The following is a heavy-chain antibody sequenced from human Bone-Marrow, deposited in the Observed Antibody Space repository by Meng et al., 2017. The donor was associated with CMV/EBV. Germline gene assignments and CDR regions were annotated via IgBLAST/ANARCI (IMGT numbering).Heavy chain of an antibody. CDR3: ARGGGPFDY. CDR1: GWSFSGSG. J-gene: IGHJ4*02. Sequence: GAMLFYPSVTLSTACAVYGWSFSGSGRSWIRQPPVKGLGWIREINHSGSTNYNPSLKCRVTISVNTSKNQFSLKLSSVTAADTAVYYCARGGGPFDYWGQGTLVTVAS. V-gene: IGHV4-34*01. CDR2: INHSGST. D-gene: IGHD3-16*01.